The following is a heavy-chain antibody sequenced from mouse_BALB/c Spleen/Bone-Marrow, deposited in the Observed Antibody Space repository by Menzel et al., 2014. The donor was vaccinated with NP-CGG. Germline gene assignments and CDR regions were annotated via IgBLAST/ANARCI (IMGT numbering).Heavy chain of an antibody. D-gene: IGHD1-1*01. CDR3: ARGGIYYGSSSFAY. Sequence: VHLQQSGPELVRPGVSVKISCKGSGYTFTDYAMHWVKQSHAKSLEWIGVISTYSGNTNYNQKFKGKATMTVDKSSSTAYMELARLTSEDSAIYYCARGGIYYGSSSFAYWGQGTLVTVSA. CDR1: GYTFTDYA. CDR2: ISTYSGNT. V-gene: IGHV1-67*01. J-gene: IGHJ3*01.